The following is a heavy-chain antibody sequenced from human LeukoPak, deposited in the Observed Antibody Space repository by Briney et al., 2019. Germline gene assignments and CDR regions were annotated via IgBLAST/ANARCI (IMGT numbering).Heavy chain of an antibody. CDR3: ARGYGSAPDY. CDR1: GYTFTSYG. J-gene: IGHJ4*02. V-gene: IGHV1-18*01. Sequence: GASVTVSCTAYGYTFTSYGISWVRRAPGQGLEWMGWISAYNGNTNYAQKLQGRVTMTTDTSTSTAYMELRSLRSDDTAVYYCARGYGSAPDYWGQGTLVTVSS. CDR2: ISAYNGNT. D-gene: IGHD3-10*01.